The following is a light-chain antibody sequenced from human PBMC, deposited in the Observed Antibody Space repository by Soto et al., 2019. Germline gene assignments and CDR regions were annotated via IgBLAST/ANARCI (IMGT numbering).Light chain of an antibody. J-gene: IGLJ1*01. CDR1: SSEVGGYNY. CDR3: SSYTSSSALGNV. CDR2: EVS. V-gene: IGLV2-14*01. Sequence: QSVLGQPASVSGSPGQSITISCTRTSSEVGGYNYVSWYQQHPGKAPKLRIYEVSNRPSGVSHRFSGSKSGNAASLTISGLQAEDEADYYCSSYTSSSALGNVFATGTK.